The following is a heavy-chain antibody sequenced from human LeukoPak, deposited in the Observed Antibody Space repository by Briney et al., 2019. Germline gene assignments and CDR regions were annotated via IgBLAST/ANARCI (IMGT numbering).Heavy chain of an antibody. CDR2: IIPIFGTA. CDR3: ARGIQHGDSPNWFDP. CDR1: GDTFSSYA. Sequence: ASVTVSCTASGDTFSSYAISWVRQAPGQGLEWMGGIIPIFGTANYAQKFQGRVTITADESTSTAYMELSSLRSEDTAVYYCARGIQHGDSPNWFDPWGQGTLVTVSS. D-gene: IGHD4-17*01. V-gene: IGHV1-69*13. J-gene: IGHJ5*02.